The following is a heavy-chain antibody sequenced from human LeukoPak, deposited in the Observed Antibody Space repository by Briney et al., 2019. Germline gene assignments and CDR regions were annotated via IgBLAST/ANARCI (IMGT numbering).Heavy chain of an antibody. Sequence: GGSLRLSCAASGLTFSIYEVSWGRQAPGKGLEWGSYISSSGATIYYADSVKGRFTVSRDNAKNSLYLQMTSLSAEDTAVYYCARDSGSGRSPRLAYWGQGTLVTVSS. CDR2: ISSSGATI. CDR3: ARDSGSGRSPRLAY. V-gene: IGHV3-48*03. J-gene: IGHJ4*02. CDR1: GLTFSIYE. D-gene: IGHD6-19*01.